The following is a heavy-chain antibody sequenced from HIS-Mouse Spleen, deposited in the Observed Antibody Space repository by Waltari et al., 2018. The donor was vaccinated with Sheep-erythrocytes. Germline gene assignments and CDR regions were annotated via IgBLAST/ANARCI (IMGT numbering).Heavy chain of an antibody. D-gene: IGHD3-3*01. CDR3: ARVRFLEWLPETYYYYGMDV. J-gene: IGHJ6*02. V-gene: IGHV1-2*02. Sequence: QVQLVQSGAEVKKPGASVKVSCKASGYTFTGYYMHWVRQAPGQGLEWMGWINPSSGGTNYEQKLQGRVTMTGDTSISTAYMELSRLRSDDTAVYYCARVRFLEWLPETYYYYGMDVWGQGTTVTVSS. CDR2: INPSSGGT. CDR1: GYTFTGYY.